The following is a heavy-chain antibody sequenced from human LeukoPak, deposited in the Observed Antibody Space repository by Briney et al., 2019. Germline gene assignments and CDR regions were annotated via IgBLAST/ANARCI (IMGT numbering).Heavy chain of an antibody. V-gene: IGHV1-18*01. Sequence: ASVKVSCKASGYTFSSSSINWVRQAPGQGPEWMGWISTVSGNRQYAQKFQDRVTLTTDTSTNTVHMELTSLRSDDTAVYYCARVRDSNNWWGAFDIWGQGTMVTVSS. D-gene: IGHD1-1*01. CDR1: GYTFSSSS. J-gene: IGHJ3*02. CDR2: ISTVSGNR. CDR3: ARVRDSNNWWGAFDI.